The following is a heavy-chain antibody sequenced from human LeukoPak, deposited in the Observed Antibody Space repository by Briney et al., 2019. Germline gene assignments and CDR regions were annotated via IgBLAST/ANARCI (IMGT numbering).Heavy chain of an antibody. D-gene: IGHD6-13*01. CDR2: INPNSGGT. V-gene: IGHV1-2*04. Sequence: ASVKVPCKASGYTFTSYYMHWVRQAPGQGLEWMGWINPNSGGTNYAQKFQGWVTMTRDTSISTAYMELSRLRSDDTAVYYCARDLAAAGTGIDYWGQGTLVTVSS. CDR1: GYTFTSYY. CDR3: ARDLAAAGTGIDY. J-gene: IGHJ4*02.